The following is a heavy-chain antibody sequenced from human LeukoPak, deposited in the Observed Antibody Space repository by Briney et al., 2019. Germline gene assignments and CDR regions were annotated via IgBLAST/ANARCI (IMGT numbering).Heavy chain of an antibody. D-gene: IGHD6-13*01. CDR1: GFTFSSYG. J-gene: IGHJ4*02. V-gene: IGHV3-30*02. Sequence: GGSLRLSCAASGFTFSSYGMHWVRQAPGKGLEWVAFIRYDGSNKYYADSVKGRFTISRDNSKNTLYLQMNSLRAEDTAVYYCANDRASSSWYYFDYWGQGTLVTVSS. CDR3: ANDRASSSWYYFDY. CDR2: IRYDGSNK.